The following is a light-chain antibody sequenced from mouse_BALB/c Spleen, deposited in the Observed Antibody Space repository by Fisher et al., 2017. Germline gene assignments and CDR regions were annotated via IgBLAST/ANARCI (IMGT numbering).Light chain of an antibody. CDR2: DTS. J-gene: IGKJ5*01. V-gene: IGKV4-59*01. CDR1: SSVSY. Sequence: IVITQTTAIMSASPGEKVTMTCSASSSVSYMHWYQQKSGTSPKRWIYDTSNLASGVPARFSGSGSGTSYSLTISSMEAEDAATYYCQQWSSNPLTFGAGTKLELK. CDR3: QQWSSNPLT.